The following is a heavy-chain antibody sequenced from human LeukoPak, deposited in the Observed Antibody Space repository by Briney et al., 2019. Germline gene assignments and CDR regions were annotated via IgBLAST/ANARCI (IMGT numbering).Heavy chain of an antibody. CDR2: IYYSGST. V-gene: IGHV4-59*12. CDR3: ARGGALWTMMN. J-gene: IGHJ4*02. Sequence: SETLSLTCTVSGGSISSYYWSWIRQPQGKGLGWIGYIYYSGSTNYNPSFKSRVTISVDTSKNQFSLKLNSVTAADTAVYYCARGGALWTMMNWGQGTLVTVSS. D-gene: IGHD3-22*01. CDR1: GGSISSYY.